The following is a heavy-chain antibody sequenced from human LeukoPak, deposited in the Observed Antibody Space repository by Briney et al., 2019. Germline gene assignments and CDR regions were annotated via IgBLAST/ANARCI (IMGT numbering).Heavy chain of an antibody. CDR1: GFTFDDYG. J-gene: IGHJ4*02. CDR3: ARDLDGDEDFDY. Sequence: PGGSLRLSCAASGFTFDDYGMSWVRQAPGKGLEWVSGINWNGGSTGYADSVKGRFTISRDDAKDSVYLQMNILRDEDTALYYCARDLDGDEDFDYWGQGTLVTVSS. V-gene: IGHV3-20*04. D-gene: IGHD5-24*01. CDR2: INWNGGST.